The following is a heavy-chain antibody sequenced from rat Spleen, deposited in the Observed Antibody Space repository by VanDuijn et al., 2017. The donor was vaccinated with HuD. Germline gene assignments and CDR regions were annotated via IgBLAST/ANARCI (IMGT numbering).Heavy chain of an antibody. CDR1: GFSLTSYG. CDR2: IWGDGST. V-gene: IGHV2-15*01. D-gene: IGHD5-1*01. CDR3: TRDGTPFDY. Sequence: QVQLKESGPGLVQPSQTLSLTCTVSGFSLTSYGVSWVRQPPGKGLEWMGGIWGDGSTNYNSALKSRLSISRDTSKSQVFLKMNSLQTEDTAIYFCTRDGTPFDYWGQGVMVTVSS. J-gene: IGHJ2*01.